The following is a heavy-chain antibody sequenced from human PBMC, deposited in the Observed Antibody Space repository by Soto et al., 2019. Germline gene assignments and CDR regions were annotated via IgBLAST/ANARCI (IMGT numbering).Heavy chain of an antibody. CDR2: TYYRSKWYN. J-gene: IGHJ6*02. CDR1: GDSVSSNSAA. D-gene: IGHD2-2*02. Sequence: PSQTLSLTCAISGDSVSSNSAAWNWIRQSPSRGLEWLGRTYYRSKWYNDYAVSVKSRITINPDTSKNQFSLQLNSVTPEDTAVYYCARRIVVVPAAILDYYYGMDVWGQGTTVTVSS. CDR3: ARRIVVVPAAILDYYYGMDV. V-gene: IGHV6-1*01.